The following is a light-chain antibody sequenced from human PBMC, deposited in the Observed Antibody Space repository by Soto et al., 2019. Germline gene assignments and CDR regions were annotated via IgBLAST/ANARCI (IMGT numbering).Light chain of an antibody. Sequence: ESMLTQSPATLSLSPGERATLSCRASQSVRSYLAWYQQKPGQAPRLLIYDASNRAPGIPARFSGSGSGTDFTLTISSLEPDDFAVYYCQQRSSWPRITFGQGTKVDIK. CDR3: QQRSSWPRIT. V-gene: IGKV3-11*01. CDR1: QSVRSY. J-gene: IGKJ1*01. CDR2: DAS.